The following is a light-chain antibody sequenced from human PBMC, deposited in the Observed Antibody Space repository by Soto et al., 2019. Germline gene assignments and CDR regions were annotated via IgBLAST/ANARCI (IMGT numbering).Light chain of an antibody. CDR2: GTS. CDR3: QQYGSSIT. Sequence: IVLTQSPGTLALSPEERATLPCRASQSVKSSYLAWYQHKPGQAPRLLIYGTSSRATGIPDRFSGSGSGTDFTLTISRLEPEDFAVYYCQQYGSSITFGQGTRLEIK. J-gene: IGKJ5*01. CDR1: QSVKSSY. V-gene: IGKV3-20*01.